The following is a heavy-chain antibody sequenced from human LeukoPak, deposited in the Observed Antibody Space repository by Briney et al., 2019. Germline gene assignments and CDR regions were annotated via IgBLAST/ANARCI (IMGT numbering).Heavy chain of an antibody. CDR2: IIPIFGTA. V-gene: IGHV1-69*13. J-gene: IGHJ4*02. CDR1: GGTFSSYA. Sequence: ASVKVSCKASGGTFSSYAISWVRQAPGQGLEWMGGIIPIFGTANYAQKFQGRVTITADESTSTAYMELSSLRSEDTAVYYCARGGVVAAAVVFDSWGQGTLVTVSS. CDR3: ARGGVVAAAVVFDS. D-gene: IGHD6-13*01.